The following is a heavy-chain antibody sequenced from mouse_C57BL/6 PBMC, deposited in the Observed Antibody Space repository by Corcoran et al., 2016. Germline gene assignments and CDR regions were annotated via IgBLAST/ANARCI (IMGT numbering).Heavy chain of an antibody. J-gene: IGHJ3*01. V-gene: IGHV1-81*01. D-gene: IGHD2-3*01. CDR1: GYTFTSYG. CDR2: IYPRSGNT. CDR3: AREHGYYVPFAY. Sequence: QVQLQQSGAELARPGASVKLSCKASGYTFTSYGISWVKQRTGQGLEWIGEIYPRSGNTYYNEKFKGKATLTADKSSSTAYMELRSLTSEDSAVYFCAREHGYYVPFAYWGQGTLVTVSA.